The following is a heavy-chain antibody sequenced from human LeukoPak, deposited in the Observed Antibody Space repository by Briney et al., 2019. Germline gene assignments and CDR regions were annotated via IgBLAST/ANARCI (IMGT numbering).Heavy chain of an antibody. J-gene: IGHJ4*02. V-gene: IGHV3-33*01. CDR3: ARAFLRPSPFDY. D-gene: IGHD5-12*01. CDR2: IWYDGSNK. Sequence: GGSLRLSCAASGFTFSSYGMHWVRQAPGKGLEWVAVIWYDGSNKYYADSVKGRFTISRDNSKNTLYLQMNSLRAEDTAVYYCARAFLRPSPFDYWGQGTLVTVSS. CDR1: GFTFSSYG.